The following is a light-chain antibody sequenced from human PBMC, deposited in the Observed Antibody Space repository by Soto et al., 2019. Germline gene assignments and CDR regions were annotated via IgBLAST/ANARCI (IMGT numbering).Light chain of an antibody. CDR3: QQYGSSPPYS. CDR1: ENVSNNY. J-gene: IGKJ2*03. Sequence: EVVLTQSPGTLSLSPGERATLSCRASENVSNNYLAWYQQKPGQAPRLLIFGSSDRAAGIPDRFSGSGSGTDFTLTISRLEPEDFAVYYCQQYGSSPPYSFGLGTRLGIK. V-gene: IGKV3-20*01. CDR2: GSS.